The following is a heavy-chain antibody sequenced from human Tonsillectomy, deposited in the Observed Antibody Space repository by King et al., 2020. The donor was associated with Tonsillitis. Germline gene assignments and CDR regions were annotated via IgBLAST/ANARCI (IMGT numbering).Heavy chain of an antibody. CDR3: ARDGEIEMATIYYFDY. V-gene: IGHV3-7*03. CDR2: IKQDRSEK. D-gene: IGHD5-24*01. Sequence: QLVQSGGGLVQPGGSLRLSCAASGFTFTNYWMSWVRQAPGRGLEWVASIKQDRSEKDYVDSVKGRFTISRDNAKNSLYLQMNSLRADDTAVYYCARDGEIEMATIYYFDYWGQGTLVTVSS. CDR1: GFTFTNYW. J-gene: IGHJ4*02.